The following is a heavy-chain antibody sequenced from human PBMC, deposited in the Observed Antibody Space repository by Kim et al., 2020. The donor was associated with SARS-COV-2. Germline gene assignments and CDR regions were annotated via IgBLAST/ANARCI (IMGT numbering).Heavy chain of an antibody. D-gene: IGHD6-13*01. CDR3: ARGKDSSSGYANWFDP. CDR2: INHSGNT. V-gene: IGHV4-34*01. CDR1: SGSFSGYY. J-gene: IGHJ5*02. Sequence: SETLSLTCAVYSGSFSGYYWSWIRQPPGKGLEWIGEINHSGNTNYNPSLKSRVNISVDTSKNQYFLKLSSVTAADMAVYYWARGKDSSSGYANWFDPWGQGNLVTVSS.